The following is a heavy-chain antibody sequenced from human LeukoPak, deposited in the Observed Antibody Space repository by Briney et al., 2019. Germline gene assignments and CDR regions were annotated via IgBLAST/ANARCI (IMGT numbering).Heavy chain of an antibody. Sequence: ASVTVSCTASGYTFTGYYMHWVRQAPGQGLEWMGWINPNSGGTNYAQKFQGRVTMTRDTYISKAYMELSRLRSDDTAVYYCARDGRGSRSSWFDPWGQGTLVIVSS. J-gene: IGHJ5*02. CDR1: GYTFTGYY. D-gene: IGHD3-10*01. V-gene: IGHV1-2*02. CDR3: ARDGRGSRSSWFDP. CDR2: INPNSGGT.